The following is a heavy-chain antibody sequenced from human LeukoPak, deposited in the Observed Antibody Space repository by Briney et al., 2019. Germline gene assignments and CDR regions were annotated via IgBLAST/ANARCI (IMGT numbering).Heavy chain of an antibody. CDR3: ASKRYSSGWRRLDY. Sequence: SETLSLTCAVYGGSFSGYYWSWIRQPPGKGLEWIGEINHSGSTNYNPSLKSRVTISVDTSKNQFSLRLSSVTAADTAVYYCASKRYSSGWRRLDYWGQGTLVTVSS. D-gene: IGHD6-19*01. CDR1: GGSFSGYY. J-gene: IGHJ4*02. CDR2: INHSGST. V-gene: IGHV4-34*01.